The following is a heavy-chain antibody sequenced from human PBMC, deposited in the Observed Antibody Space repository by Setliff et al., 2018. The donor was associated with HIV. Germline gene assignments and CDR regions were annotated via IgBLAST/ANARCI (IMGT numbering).Heavy chain of an antibody. J-gene: IGHJ3*02. D-gene: IGHD4-17*01. CDR3: ARGTTLNVVPDAFDI. V-gene: IGHV4-38-2*02. Sequence: SETLSLTCTVTGYSISSGYYWAWIRQPPGKGLEWIGYIYHAGNTYYNPSLKSRVTISVDTSKDQISLRLNSLTAADTAVYYCARGTTLNVVPDAFDIWGQETMVTVSS. CDR1: GYSISSGYY. CDR2: IYHAGNT.